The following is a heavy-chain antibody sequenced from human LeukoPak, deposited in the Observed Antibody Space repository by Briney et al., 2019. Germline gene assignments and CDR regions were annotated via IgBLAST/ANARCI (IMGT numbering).Heavy chain of an antibody. Sequence: PGGSLRLSCEASGFTFSSYSMNWVRQAPGKGLEWVSSISSSSSYIYYADSVKGRFTISRDNAKNSLYLQMNSLRAEDTAVYYCARDQSSSSEFDYWGQGTLVTVSS. D-gene: IGHD6-6*01. CDR3: ARDQSSSSEFDY. CDR2: ISSSSSYI. J-gene: IGHJ4*02. V-gene: IGHV3-21*01. CDR1: GFTFSSYS.